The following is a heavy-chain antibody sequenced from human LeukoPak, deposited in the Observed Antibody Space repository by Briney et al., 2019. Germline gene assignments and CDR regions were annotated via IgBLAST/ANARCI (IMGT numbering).Heavy chain of an antibody. J-gene: IGHJ3*02. CDR3: ARRSLYSSSWYGRAFDI. CDR2: INHSGST. D-gene: IGHD6-13*01. V-gene: IGHV4-34*01. Sequence: SETLSLTCAVYDGSFSGYYWSWIRQPPGKGLEWIGEINHSGSTNYNPSLKSRVTISVDTSKNQFSLKLSSVTAADTAVYYCARRSLYSSSWYGRAFDIWGQGTMVTVSS. CDR1: DGSFSGYY.